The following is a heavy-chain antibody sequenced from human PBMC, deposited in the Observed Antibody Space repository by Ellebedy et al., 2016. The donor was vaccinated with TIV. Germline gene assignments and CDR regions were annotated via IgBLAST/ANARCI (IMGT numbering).Heavy chain of an antibody. CDR1: GFSFSTYS. CDR3: ARGGLSCDP. V-gene: IGHV3-7*03. D-gene: IGHD2-21*01. CDR2: IKQDGSEE. Sequence: PGGSLRLSCAASGFSFSTYSMIWVRQAPGKGLEWVANIKQDGSEEYYVDSVKGRFTISRDNAWNSLYLQMNSLRAEDTAVYYCARGGLSCDPWGQGTLVTVSS. J-gene: IGHJ5*02.